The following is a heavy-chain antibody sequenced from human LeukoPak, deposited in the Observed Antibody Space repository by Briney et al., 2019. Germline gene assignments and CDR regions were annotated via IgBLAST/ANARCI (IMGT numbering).Heavy chain of an antibody. J-gene: IGHJ6*03. CDR1: GFIFSSYD. D-gene: IGHD3-10*01. V-gene: IGHV3-48*03. Sequence: GGSLRLSCAASGFIFSSYDMNWVRQAPGKGLEWVSYISSSGSTIFYADSVKGRFTVSRDNDKNSLYLQMSSLRADDTAVYYCARDQYGSGDGYYMDVWGKGTTVTISS. CDR2: ISSSGSTI. CDR3: ARDQYGSGDGYYMDV.